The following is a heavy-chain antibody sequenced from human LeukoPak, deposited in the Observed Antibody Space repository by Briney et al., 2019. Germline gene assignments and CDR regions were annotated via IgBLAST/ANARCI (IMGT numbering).Heavy chain of an antibody. J-gene: IGHJ6*02. CDR2: ISYDGVNK. CDR1: GFTFNTYT. CDR3: ARWGDGYNHPRAMDV. V-gene: IGHV3-30-3*01. D-gene: IGHD5-24*01. Sequence: GGSLRLSCTVSGFTFNTYTMQWVRQAPGEGLEWVTFISYDGVNKKYADSVKGRFTISRDNSKNTLYLQMNNLRVEDTAMYYCARWGDGYNHPRAMDVWGQGTTVTVSS.